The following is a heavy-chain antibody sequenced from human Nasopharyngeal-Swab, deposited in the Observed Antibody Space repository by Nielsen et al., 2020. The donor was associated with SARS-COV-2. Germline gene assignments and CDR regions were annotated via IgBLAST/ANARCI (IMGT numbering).Heavy chain of an antibody. CDR1: GFTFSDYS. V-gene: IGHV3-48*01. CDR2: ISSSTSTI. J-gene: IGHJ4*02. CDR3: ARDPKGYFDY. Sequence: GSLRLSCAASGFTFSDYSMNWVRQAPGKGLEWVSYISSSTSTIFYADSVKGRFTISRDNAKNSLYLQMNSLRAEDTAVYYCARDPKGYFDYWGQGTLVTVSS.